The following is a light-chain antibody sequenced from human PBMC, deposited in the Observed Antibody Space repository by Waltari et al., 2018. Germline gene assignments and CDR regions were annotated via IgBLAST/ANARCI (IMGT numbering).Light chain of an antibody. J-gene: IGKJ4*01. CDR1: QSVGDND. CDR3: QQYTTSPPT. V-gene: IGKV3-20*01. CDR2: GAS. Sequence: EIVLTQSPGTLSLSPGESAILSCRASQSVGDNDLAWYQQKPGQAPRLLIDGASFRAAGIPDRFSGIPSGTDLSLTIYGLEPQDLSVYFCQQYTTSPPTFGGGTKVGIK.